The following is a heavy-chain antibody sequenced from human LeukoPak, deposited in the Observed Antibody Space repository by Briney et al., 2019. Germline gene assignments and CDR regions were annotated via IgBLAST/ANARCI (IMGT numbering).Heavy chain of an antibody. CDR3: ARVLGYCSGGSCHGRFDP. CDR1: GGSITNYY. CDR2: VYYSGSA. V-gene: IGHV4-59*01. D-gene: IGHD2-15*01. Sequence: PSETLSHTCTVSGGSITNYYWTWIRQPPGKGLEWIGYVYYSGSANYNPSLMSRVTISVDTSKSQFSLKLSSVTAADTAVYYCARVLGYCSGGSCHGRFDPWGQGTLVTVSS. J-gene: IGHJ5*02.